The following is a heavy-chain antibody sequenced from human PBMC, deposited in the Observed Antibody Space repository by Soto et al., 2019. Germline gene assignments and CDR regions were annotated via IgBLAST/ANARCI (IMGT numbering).Heavy chain of an antibody. CDR2: IIPILGIA. CDR1: GGTFSSYT. D-gene: IGHD4-17*01. Sequence: QVQLVQSGAEVKKPGSSVKVSCKASGGTFSSYTISWVRQAPGQGLEWRGRIIPILGIANYAQKFQGRVTITADKSTSTAYMELSSLRSEDTAVYYCASEMTTVTTAYYYYGMDVWGQGTTVTVSS. J-gene: IGHJ6*02. V-gene: IGHV1-69*02. CDR3: ASEMTTVTTAYYYYGMDV.